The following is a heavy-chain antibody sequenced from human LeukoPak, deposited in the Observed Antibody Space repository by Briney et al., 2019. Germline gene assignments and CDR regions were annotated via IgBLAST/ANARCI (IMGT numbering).Heavy chain of an antibody. J-gene: IGHJ4*02. V-gene: IGHV3-33*01. CDR3: ARDGPYDYVWGSYRYTPSYYFDY. CDR1: GFTFSSYG. CDR2: IWYDGSNK. Sequence: GGSLRLSCAASGFTFSSYGMHWVRQAPGKGLEWVAVIWYDGSNKYYADSVKGRFTISRDNFKNTLYLQMNSLRAEDTAVYYCARDGPYDYVWGSYRYTPSYYFDYWGQGTLVTVSS. D-gene: IGHD3-16*02.